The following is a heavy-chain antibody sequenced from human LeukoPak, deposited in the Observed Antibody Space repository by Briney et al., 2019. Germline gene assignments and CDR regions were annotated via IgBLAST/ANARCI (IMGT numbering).Heavy chain of an antibody. J-gene: IGHJ4*02. CDR1: GFTFSSYS. CDR3: ARGNYYDTTDFY. V-gene: IGHV3-21*01. D-gene: IGHD3-22*01. Sequence: NPGGSLRLSCAASGFTFSSYSMNWVRQAPGKGLEWVSSISSSSSYIYYADSVKGRFTISRDNAKNSLYLQMKSLRAEDTAVYYCARGNYYDTTDFYWGQGTLVTVSS. CDR2: ISSSSSYI.